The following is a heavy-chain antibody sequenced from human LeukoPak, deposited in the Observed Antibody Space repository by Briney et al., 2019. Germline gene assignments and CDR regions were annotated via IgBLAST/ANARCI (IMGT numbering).Heavy chain of an antibody. CDR3: ARAVTATGDFDY. Sequence: GGSLRLSCAASGFAFSSYTMNWVRQAPGKGLEWVSSISGSSTYIYYADSVKGRVTISRENAKNSLYLQMNSLRAEDTAVYYCARAVTATGDFDYWGQGTLVTVSS. CDR1: GFAFSSYT. J-gene: IGHJ4*02. D-gene: IGHD6-13*01. V-gene: IGHV3-21*01. CDR2: ISGSSTYI.